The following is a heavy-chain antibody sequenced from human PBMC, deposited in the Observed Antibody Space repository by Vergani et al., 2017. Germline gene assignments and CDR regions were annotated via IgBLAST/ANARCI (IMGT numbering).Heavy chain of an antibody. CDR2: ISVYNGNT. CDR1: GYTFTSYG. Sequence: QVQLVQSGAEVKKPGASVKVSCKASGYTFTSYGISWVRQAPGQGLEWMGWISVYNGNTNYAQKLQGRVTMTTDTSTSTAYIELRSLRSDDTAVYYCARAHMSTIFGVVITWFDPWGQGTLVTVSS. J-gene: IGHJ5*02. V-gene: IGHV1-18*01. CDR3: ARAHMSTIFGVVITWFDP. D-gene: IGHD3-3*01.